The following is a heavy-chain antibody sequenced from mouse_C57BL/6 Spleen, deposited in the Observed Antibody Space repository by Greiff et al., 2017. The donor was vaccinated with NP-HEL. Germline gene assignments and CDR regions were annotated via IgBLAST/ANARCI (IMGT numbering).Heavy chain of an antibody. CDR1: GYTFTSYC. CDR3: AREGAVAREFDY. V-gene: IGHV1-69*01. D-gene: IGHD1-1*01. Sequence: VQLQQPGAELVKPGASVKLSCKASGYTFTSYCIHWVKQRPGQGLEWIGEIDPSDGYTNYNQKFKGKSTLTVDKSSSTAYMQLSSLTSEDSAVYYCAREGAVAREFDYWGQGTTVTVSA. J-gene: IGHJ3*01. CDR2: IDPSDGYT.